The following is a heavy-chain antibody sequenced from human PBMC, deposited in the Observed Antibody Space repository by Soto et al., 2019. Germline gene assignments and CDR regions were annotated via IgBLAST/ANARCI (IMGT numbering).Heavy chain of an antibody. CDR1: GGSISNYY. Sequence: PSETLSLTCTVSGGSISNYYWSWFRQTPGKGLEWIGYVHDSWGSNYNPSLKSRVAISLDTSKSQFSLKLTSVTATDTAVYYCARQGFGPLHGLVDVWGQGTTVTVSS. J-gene: IGHJ6*02. V-gene: IGHV4-59*08. CDR2: VHDSWGS. CDR3: ARQGFGPLHGLVDV. D-gene: IGHD3-10*01.